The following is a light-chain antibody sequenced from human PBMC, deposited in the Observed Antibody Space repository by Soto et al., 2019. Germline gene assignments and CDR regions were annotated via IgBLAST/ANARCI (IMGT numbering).Light chain of an antibody. Sequence: QAVVTQPPSASGTPGQRVTISCSGTNSNIGSNFVYWYQHLPGTTPKLLVFGDSNRPSGVPDRFSGSKSGTSASLAITGLQTDDEADYYCQSYDSSLSGSDVFGTGTKLTVL. CDR3: QSYDSSLSGSDV. J-gene: IGLJ1*01. V-gene: IGLV1-40*01. CDR2: GDS. CDR1: NSNIGSNF.